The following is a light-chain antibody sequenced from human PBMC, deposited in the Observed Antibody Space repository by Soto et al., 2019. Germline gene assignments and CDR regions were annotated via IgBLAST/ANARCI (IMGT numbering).Light chain of an antibody. V-gene: IGLV1-44*01. CDR2: SNN. CDR3: AAWDDSLNGLV. Sequence: QSVLTQPPSASGTPGQRVTISCSGSSSNIGSNTVNWYQQLPGPAPKLLIYSNNQRPSGVPDRFSGSKSGTSASLAISGLQSDDEADYYCAAWDDSLNGLVFGGGTKLTVL. CDR1: SSNIGSNT. J-gene: IGLJ2*01.